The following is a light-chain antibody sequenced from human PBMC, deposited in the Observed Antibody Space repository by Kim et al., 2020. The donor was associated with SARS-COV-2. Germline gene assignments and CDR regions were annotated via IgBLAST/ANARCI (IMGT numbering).Light chain of an antibody. V-gene: IGKV3-15*01. CDR2: GAS. CDR1: QSVSSN. CDR3: QQYYNWPPWT. J-gene: IGKJ1*01. Sequence: SPGERATLSCRASQSVSSNLAWYQQKPGQAPRLLIYGASTRATGIPARFSGSGSGTEFTLTISSPQSEDFAVYYCQQYYNWPPWTFGQGTKVDIK.